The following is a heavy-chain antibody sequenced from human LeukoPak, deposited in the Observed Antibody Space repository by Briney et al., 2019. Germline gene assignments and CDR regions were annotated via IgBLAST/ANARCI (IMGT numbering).Heavy chain of an antibody. CDR3: ARDLAIVVVPAAHYYYYGMDV. V-gene: IGHV1-3*01. Sequence: ASVKVSCKASGYTFTSYAMHWVRQAPGQRLEWMGWINAGNGNTKYSQKFQGRVTITRDTSASTAYMELSSLRSEDTAVYYCARDLAIVVVPAAHYYYYGMDVWGQGTTVTVSS. CDR1: GYTFTSYA. D-gene: IGHD2-2*01. J-gene: IGHJ6*02. CDR2: INAGNGNT.